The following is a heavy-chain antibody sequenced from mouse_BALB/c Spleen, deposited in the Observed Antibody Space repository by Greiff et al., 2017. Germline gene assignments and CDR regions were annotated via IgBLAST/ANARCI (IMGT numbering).Heavy chain of an antibody. D-gene: IGHD2-12*01. V-gene: IGHV5-4*02. Sequence: EVKLVESGGGLVKPGGSLKLSCAASGFTFSDYYMYWVRQTPEKRLEWVATISDGGSYTYYPDSVKGRFTISRDNAKNNLYLQMSSLKSEDTAMYYCARSTSVTPYWYFDVWGAGTTVTVSS. CDR1: GFTFSDYY. CDR2: ISDGGSYT. CDR3: ARSTSVTPYWYFDV. J-gene: IGHJ1*01.